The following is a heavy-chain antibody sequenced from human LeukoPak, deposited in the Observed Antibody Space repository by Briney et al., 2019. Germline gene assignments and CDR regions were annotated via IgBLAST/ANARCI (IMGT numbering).Heavy chain of an antibody. V-gene: IGHV4-39*07. J-gene: IGHJ4*02. CDR2: IYYSAST. Sequence: SETLSLTCTVSGGSISSSSYYWGWIRQPPGKGLEWIGSIYYSASTYYNPSLKSRVTISVDTSKNQFSLKLSSVTAADTAVYYCARDYQSIAVAGSDYWGQGTLVTVSS. CDR1: GGSISSSSYY. CDR3: ARDYQSIAVAGSDY. D-gene: IGHD6-19*01.